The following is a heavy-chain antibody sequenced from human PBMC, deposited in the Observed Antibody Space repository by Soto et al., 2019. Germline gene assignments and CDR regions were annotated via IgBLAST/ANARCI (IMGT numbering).Heavy chain of an antibody. CDR2: ISGSDGST. V-gene: IGHV3-23*01. D-gene: IGHD2-2*01. J-gene: IGHJ6*02. CDR1: GFSFSSYA. CDR3: GKCHSSTSCRYGMDV. Sequence: GGSLRLSCAASGFSFSSYAMSWVRQAPGKGLEWVSAISGSDGSTYYADSVKGRFTISRDNSKNTVYLQMNSLRVEDSAVYYCGKCHSSTSCRYGMDVWGQGTTVTVSS.